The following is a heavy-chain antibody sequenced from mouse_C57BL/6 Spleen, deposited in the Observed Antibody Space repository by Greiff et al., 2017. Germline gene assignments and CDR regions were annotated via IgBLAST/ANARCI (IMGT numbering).Heavy chain of an antibody. J-gene: IGHJ4*01. CDR1: GYAFSSYW. D-gene: IGHD2-4*01. Sequence: QVQLQQSGAELVKPGASVKISCKASGYAFSSYWMNWVKQRPGKGLEWIGQIYPGDGDTNYNGKFKGKATLTADKSSSTAYMQLSSLTSEESAVYFCAGVYDDYVQGAMDYWGKGTSVTVSS. CDR2: IYPGDGDT. CDR3: AGVYDDYVQGAMDY. V-gene: IGHV1-80*01.